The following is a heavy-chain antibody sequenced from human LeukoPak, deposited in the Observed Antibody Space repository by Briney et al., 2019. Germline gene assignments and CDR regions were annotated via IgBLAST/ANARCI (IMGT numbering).Heavy chain of an antibody. CDR1: GFTFSSYG. CDR3: AKDLGLLGASRGYFDY. V-gene: IGHV3-30*02. Sequence: GGSLRLSCAASGFTFSSYGMHWVRQAPGKGLEWVAFIRYDGSNKYYADSVKGRFTISRDNSKNTLYLRMNSLRAEDTAVYYCAKDLGLLGASRGYFDYWGQGTLVTVSS. CDR2: IRYDGSNK. D-gene: IGHD1-26*01. J-gene: IGHJ4*02.